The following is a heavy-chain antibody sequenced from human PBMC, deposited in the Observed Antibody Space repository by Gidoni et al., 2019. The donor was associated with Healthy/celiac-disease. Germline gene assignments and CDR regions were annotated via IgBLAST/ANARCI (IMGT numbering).Heavy chain of an antibody. CDR2: IIPIFGTA. V-gene: IGHV1-69*01. CDR1: GGTFSSYA. CDR3: ARVQLVVVAASGPRAFDI. D-gene: IGHD2-15*01. J-gene: IGHJ3*02. Sequence: QVQLVQSGAEVKKPGSSVKVSCKASGGTFSSYAISWVRQAPGQGLEWMGGIIPIFGTANYAQKFQGRVTITADESTSTAYMELSSLRSEDTAVYYCARVQLVVVAASGPRAFDIWGQGTMVTVSS.